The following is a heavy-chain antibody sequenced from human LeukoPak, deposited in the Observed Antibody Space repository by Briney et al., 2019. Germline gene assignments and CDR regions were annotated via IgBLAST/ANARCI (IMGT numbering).Heavy chain of an antibody. J-gene: IGHJ4*02. Sequence: GGSLRLSCAASGFTFSNYEMNWVRQAPGKGLECVSYISSSGITIYYADTVKGRFTISRDKAKNSLYLQMNSLRAEDTALYYCATGATSTAPDYWGQGTLVTVSS. CDR3: ATGATSTAPDY. CDR1: GFTFSNYE. D-gene: IGHD5-18*01. CDR2: ISSSGITI. V-gene: IGHV3-48*03.